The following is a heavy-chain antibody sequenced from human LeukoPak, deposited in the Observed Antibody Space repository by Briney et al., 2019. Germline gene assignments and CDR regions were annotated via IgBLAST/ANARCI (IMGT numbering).Heavy chain of an antibody. V-gene: IGHV3-30*03. CDR3: ARDTSSSSLDNFDY. D-gene: IGHD6-6*01. Sequence: GGSLRLSCAASGFTFSSYGMHWVRQAPGKGLEWVAVISYDGSNKYYADSVKGRFTISRDNAKNLLYLQMNSLRAEDTAVYYCARDTSSSSLDNFDYWGQGTLVTVSS. CDR2: ISYDGSNK. CDR1: GFTFSSYG. J-gene: IGHJ4*02.